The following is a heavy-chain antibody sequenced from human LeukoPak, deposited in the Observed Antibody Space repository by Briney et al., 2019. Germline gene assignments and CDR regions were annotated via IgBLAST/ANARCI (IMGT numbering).Heavy chain of an antibody. CDR1: GGSISSSSYY. Sequence: KTSETLSLTCTVSGGSISSSSYYWGWIRQPPGKGLEWIGSIYYSGSTYYNPSLKSRVTISVDTSKNQFSLKLSSVTAADTAVYYCARVAAVAPTLIDYWGQGTLVTVSS. V-gene: IGHV4-39*07. CDR2: IYYSGST. D-gene: IGHD6-19*01. CDR3: ARVAAVAPTLIDY. J-gene: IGHJ4*02.